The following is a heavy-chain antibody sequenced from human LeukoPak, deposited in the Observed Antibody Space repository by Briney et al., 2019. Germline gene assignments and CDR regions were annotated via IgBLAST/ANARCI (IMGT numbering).Heavy chain of an antibody. V-gene: IGHV4-39*07. CDR1: GGSISSSSYY. CDR3: ARGGYYDSSGYYPPDAFDI. J-gene: IGHJ3*02. D-gene: IGHD3-22*01. Sequence: PSETLSLTCTVSGGSISSSSYYWGWIRQPPGKGLEWIGSIYYSGGTYYNPSLKSRVTISVDTSKNQFSLKLSSVTAADTAVYYCARGGYYDSSGYYPPDAFDIWGQGTMVTVSS. CDR2: IYYSGGT.